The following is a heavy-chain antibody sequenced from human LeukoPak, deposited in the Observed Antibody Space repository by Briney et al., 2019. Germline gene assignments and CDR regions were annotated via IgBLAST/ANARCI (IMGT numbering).Heavy chain of an antibody. CDR1: GGSISGYY. D-gene: IGHD2-21*02. V-gene: IGHV4-39*07. Sequence: SSETLSLACTVSGGSISGYYWSWISQPPGKGLEWIGSIYYSGSTYYNPSLKSRVTISVDTSKNQFSLKLSSVTAPDTAVYYCARDPVVTADAFDIWGQGTMVTVSS. CDR3: ARDPVVTADAFDI. J-gene: IGHJ3*02. CDR2: IYYSGST.